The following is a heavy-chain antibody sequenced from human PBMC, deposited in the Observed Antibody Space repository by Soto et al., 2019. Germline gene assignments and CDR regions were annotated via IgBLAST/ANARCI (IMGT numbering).Heavy chain of an antibody. D-gene: IGHD2-21*01. CDR2: IYYSGIT. CDR3: AREVEVILAPHFDN. CDR1: GGSISSSDYY. V-gene: IGHV4-30-4*01. J-gene: IGHJ4*02. Sequence: SETLSLTCTVSGGSISSSDYYWSWIRQPPGKGLEWIGYIYYSGITYYNPSLKSRVTISVDTSKNQFSLKLSSVTAADTAVYYCAREVEVILAPHFDNWGQGALVTVSS.